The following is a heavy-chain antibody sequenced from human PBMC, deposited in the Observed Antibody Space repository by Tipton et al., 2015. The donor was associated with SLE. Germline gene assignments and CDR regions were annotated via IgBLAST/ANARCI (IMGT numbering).Heavy chain of an antibody. J-gene: IGHJ4*02. CDR2: INHSGST. D-gene: IGHD5-24*01. CDR1: GGSISSHY. CDR3: ARRSGRWLQLGLHY. V-gene: IGHV4-34*01. Sequence: TLSLTCTVSGGSISSHYWSWIRQPPGKGLEWIGEINHSGSTNYNPSLKSRVTISVDTSKNQFSLKLSSVTAADTAVYYCARRSGRWLQLGLHYWGQGTLVTVSS.